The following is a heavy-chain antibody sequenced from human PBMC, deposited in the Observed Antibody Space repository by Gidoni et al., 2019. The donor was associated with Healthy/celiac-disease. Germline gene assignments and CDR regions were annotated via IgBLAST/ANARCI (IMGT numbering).Heavy chain of an antibody. CDR1: GFTFSSYA. J-gene: IGHJ4*02. D-gene: IGHD5-12*01. Sequence: QVQLVESGCGVVQPGRSLSLSCAASGFTFSSYAMHWVRQAPGKGLEWVAVISYDGSNKYYADSVKGLFTISRDNSKNTLYLQMNSLRAEDTAVYYCASGTLRVAIRYWGQGTLVTVSS. V-gene: IGHV3-30*04. CDR3: ASGTLRVAIRY. CDR2: ISYDGSNK.